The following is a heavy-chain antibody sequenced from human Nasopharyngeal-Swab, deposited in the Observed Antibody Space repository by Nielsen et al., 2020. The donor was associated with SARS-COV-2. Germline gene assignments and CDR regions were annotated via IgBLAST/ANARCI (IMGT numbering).Heavy chain of an antibody. CDR1: TSTFNAYY. D-gene: IGHD2-15*01. CDR2: INPTTGGT. Sequence: ASVKVSCKASTSTFNAYYIHWVRQAPGQGLEWMGRINPTTGGTLYTQTFEGRVTMTTDTSTSTTYMEPRGLTSDDTAVYYCTRALSGVYDFWGQGALVTVSS. V-gene: IGHV1-2*06. CDR3: TRALSGVYDF. J-gene: IGHJ4*02.